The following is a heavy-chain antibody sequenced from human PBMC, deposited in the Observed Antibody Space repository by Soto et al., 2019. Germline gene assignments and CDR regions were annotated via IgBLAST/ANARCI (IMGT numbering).Heavy chain of an antibody. J-gene: IGHJ6*02. CDR2: IGGGGGGT. V-gene: IGHV3-23*01. Sequence: EVQLLESGGGLVQPGGSLRLSCAVSAFSFANYAMNWVRQAPGKGLEWVSAIGGGGGGTSYADSVKGRFTISRDNSKNTLYLQMDSLRAEDTAVYYCAHDYYGMDVWGQGATVTVSS. CDR3: AHDYYGMDV. CDR1: AFSFANYA.